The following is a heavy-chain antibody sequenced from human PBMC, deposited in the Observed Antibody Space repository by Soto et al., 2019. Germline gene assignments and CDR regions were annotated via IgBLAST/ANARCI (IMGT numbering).Heavy chain of an antibody. D-gene: IGHD3-16*01. J-gene: IGHJ5*02. CDR3: ARHGGTFDP. CDR2: VSTSGST. V-gene: IGHV4-59*08. Sequence: WTWIRQPPGKGLEWIGYVSTSGSTDSNPSLKSRVTISVDTSKNQVSMKLRSVTASDTDVYYCARHGGTFDPWGQGTLVTVS.